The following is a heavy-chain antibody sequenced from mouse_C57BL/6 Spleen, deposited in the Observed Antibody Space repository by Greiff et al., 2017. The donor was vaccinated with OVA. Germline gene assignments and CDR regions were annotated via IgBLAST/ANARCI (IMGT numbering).Heavy chain of an antibody. CDR1: GYTFTSYW. J-gene: IGHJ2*01. Sequence: QVQLKQSGAELVKPGASVKMSCKASGYTFTSYWITWVKQRPGQGLEWIGDIYPGSGSTNYNEKFKSKATLTVDTSSSTAYMQLSSLTSEDSAVYYCARSSYGSSYFDYWGQGTTLTVSS. CDR3: ARSSYGSSYFDY. CDR2: IYPGSGST. V-gene: IGHV1-55*01. D-gene: IGHD1-1*01.